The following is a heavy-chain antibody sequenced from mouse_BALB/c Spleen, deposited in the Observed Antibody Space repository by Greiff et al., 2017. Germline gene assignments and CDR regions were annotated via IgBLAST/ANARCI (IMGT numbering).Heavy chain of an antibody. D-gene: IGHD2-1*01. J-gene: IGHJ2*01. Sequence: EVQLVESGGGLVKPGGSLKLSCAASGFTFSSYTMSWVRQTPEKRLEWVATISSGGSYTYYPDSVKGRFTISRDNAKNTLYLQMSSLKSEDTAMYYCTRDDGNYDHWGQGTTLTVSS. CDR1: GFTFSSYT. CDR3: TRDDGNYDH. CDR2: ISSGGSYT. V-gene: IGHV5-6-4*01.